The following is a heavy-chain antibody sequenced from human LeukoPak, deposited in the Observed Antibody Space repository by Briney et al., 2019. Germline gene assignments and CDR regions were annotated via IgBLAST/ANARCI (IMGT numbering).Heavy chain of an antibody. Sequence: PGGSLRLSCAASGFTFDDYAMHWVRQAPGKGLEWVSGISWNSGSIGYADSMKGRFTISRDNAKNSLYVQMNSLRAEDTALYYCAKDRGSGAVANSYYYYYGMDVWGQGTTVTVSS. D-gene: IGHD6-19*01. V-gene: IGHV3-9*01. J-gene: IGHJ6*02. CDR1: GFTFDDYA. CDR3: AKDRGSGAVANSYYYYYGMDV. CDR2: ISWNSGSI.